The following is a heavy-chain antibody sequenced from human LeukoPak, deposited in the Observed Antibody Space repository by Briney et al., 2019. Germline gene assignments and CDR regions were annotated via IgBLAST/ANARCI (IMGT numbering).Heavy chain of an antibody. CDR2: ISYDGSNK. CDR1: GFTFSSYG. Sequence: GGSLRLSCAASGFTFSSYGMHWVRQAPGKGLEWVAVISYDGSNKYYADSVKGRFTISGDNSKNTLYLQMNSLRAEDTAVYYCARGGAINSGYDYSGFGYFDYWGQGTLVTVSS. V-gene: IGHV3-30*03. D-gene: IGHD5-12*01. CDR3: ARGGAINSGYDYSGFGYFDY. J-gene: IGHJ4*02.